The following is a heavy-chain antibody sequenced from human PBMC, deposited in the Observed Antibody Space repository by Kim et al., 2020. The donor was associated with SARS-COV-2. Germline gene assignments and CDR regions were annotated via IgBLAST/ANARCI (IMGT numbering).Heavy chain of an antibody. CDR2: INHSGST. J-gene: IGHJ5*02. V-gene: IGHV4-34*01. Sequence: SETLSLTCAVYGGSFSGYYWSWIRQPPGKGLEWIGEINHSGSTNYNPSLKSRVTISVDTSKNQFSLKLSSVTAADTAVYYCARNGGTDWFDPWGQGTLVTVSS. CDR1: GGSFSGYY. D-gene: IGHD3-16*01. CDR3: ARNGGTDWFDP.